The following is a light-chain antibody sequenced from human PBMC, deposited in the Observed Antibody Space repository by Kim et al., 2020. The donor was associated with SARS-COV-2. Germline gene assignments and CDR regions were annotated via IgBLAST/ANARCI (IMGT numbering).Light chain of an antibody. Sequence: EIVLTQSPGTLSSSPGERATLSCRASQSVSSSYLAWYQQKPGQTPRLLIHGSSSRATGIPDRFSGSGSGTDFTLTISRLEPEDFAVYYCQQYGDYRWTFGQGTKVEIK. V-gene: IGKV3-20*01. J-gene: IGKJ1*01. CDR2: GSS. CDR3: QQYGDYRWT. CDR1: QSVSSSY.